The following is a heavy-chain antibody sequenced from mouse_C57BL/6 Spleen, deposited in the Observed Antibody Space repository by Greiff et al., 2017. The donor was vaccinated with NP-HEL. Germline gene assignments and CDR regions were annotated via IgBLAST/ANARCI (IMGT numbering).Heavy chain of an antibody. D-gene: IGHD1-1*01. Sequence: QVQLQQPGAELVRPGSSVKLSCKASGYTFTSYWMHWVKQRPIQGLEWIGNIDPSDSETHYNQKFKDKATLTVDKSSSTAYMQLSSLTSEDSAVYYCARPYGSSSYYFYYWGQGTTLTVSS. J-gene: IGHJ2*01. V-gene: IGHV1-52*01. CDR2: IDPSDSET. CDR1: GYTFTSYW. CDR3: ARPYGSSSYYFYY.